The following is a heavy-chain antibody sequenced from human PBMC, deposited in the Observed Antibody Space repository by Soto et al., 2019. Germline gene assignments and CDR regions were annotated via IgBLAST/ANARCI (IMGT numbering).Heavy chain of an antibody. V-gene: IGHV4-30-2*01. Sequence: SETLSLXCAVSGGSMSSGGYSWSWIRQPPGKGLEWIGYIYHNGSPYYNPSLKSRVTISVDRSKNQFSLKLSSVIAADTAVYYCARVPYVWGQGTTVTVSS. CDR2: IYHNGSP. J-gene: IGHJ6*02. CDR1: GGSMSSGGYS. CDR3: ARVPYV.